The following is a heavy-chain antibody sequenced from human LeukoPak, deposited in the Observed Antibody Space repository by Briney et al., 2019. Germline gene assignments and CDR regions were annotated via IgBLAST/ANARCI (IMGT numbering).Heavy chain of an antibody. D-gene: IGHD1-7*01. CDR2: IYYSGST. V-gene: IGHV4-34*01. J-gene: IGHJ4*02. Sequence: SETLSLTCAVYGGSFSGYYWSWIRQPPGKGLEWIGSIYYSGSTYYNPSLKSRVTISVDTSKNQFSLKLSSVTAADTAVYYCARRVELRSYFDYWGQGTLVTVSS. CDR1: GGSFSGYY. CDR3: ARRVELRSYFDY.